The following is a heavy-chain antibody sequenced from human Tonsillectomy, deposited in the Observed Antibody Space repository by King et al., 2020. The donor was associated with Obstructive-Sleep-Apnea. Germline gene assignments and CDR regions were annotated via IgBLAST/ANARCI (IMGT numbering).Heavy chain of an antibody. D-gene: IGHD3-10*01. J-gene: IGHJ5*02. CDR3: ARLPLGSGRSWFDP. CDR2: INHSGST. V-gene: IGHV4-34*01. Sequence: VQLQQWGAGLLKPSETLSLTCAVYGGSFSGYYWSWIRQPPGKGLEYIGEINHSGSTNYNPSLKSRVTISVDTSKNQFSLKLSSVTAADTAVYYCARLPLGSGRSWFDPWGQGARVTVSS. CDR1: GGSFSGYY.